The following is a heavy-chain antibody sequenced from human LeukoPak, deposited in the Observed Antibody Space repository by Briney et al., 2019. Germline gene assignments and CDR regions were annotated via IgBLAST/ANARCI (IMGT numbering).Heavy chain of an antibody. D-gene: IGHD6-13*01. CDR3: ARDSYSSSWYYAFDI. J-gene: IGHJ3*02. CDR1: GGTFSSYA. CDR2: IIPIFGTA. V-gene: IGHV1-69*13. Sequence: GASVKVSCKASGGTFSSYAISWVRQAPGQGLEWMGGIIPIFGTANYAQKFQGRVTITADESTSTAYMELSSLRSEDTAVYYCARDSYSSSWYYAFDIWGQGTMVTVSS.